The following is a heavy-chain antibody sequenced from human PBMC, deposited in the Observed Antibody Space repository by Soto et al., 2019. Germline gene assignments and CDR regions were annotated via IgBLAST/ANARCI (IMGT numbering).Heavy chain of an antibody. Sequence: SVTLACKASGGTFSSYAISWVRQAPGQGLEWMGGIIPIFGTANYAQKFQGRVTITADESTSTAYMELSSLRSEETAVYYCARETEETIIVLVQANHYYTPYVWCQETMV. CDR2: IIPIFGTA. CDR1: GGTFSSYA. D-gene: IGHD3-22*01. CDR3: ARETEETIIVLVQANHYYTPYV. V-gene: IGHV1-69*13. J-gene: IGHJ6*02.